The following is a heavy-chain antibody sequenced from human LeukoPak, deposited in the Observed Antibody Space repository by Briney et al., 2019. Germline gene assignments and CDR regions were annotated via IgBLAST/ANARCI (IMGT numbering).Heavy chain of an antibody. D-gene: IGHD3-22*01. Sequence: GGSLRLSCAASGFTFSTYAFTWVRQAPGKGLEWVSGISGSGGSTYYADSVKGRFTISRDNSKNTLYLQMNSLRAEDTAVYYCARDPRYYDSSGYYSPHYFDYWGQGTLVTVSS. CDR1: GFTFSTYA. V-gene: IGHV3-23*01. CDR3: ARDPRYYDSSGYYSPHYFDY. CDR2: ISGSGGST. J-gene: IGHJ4*02.